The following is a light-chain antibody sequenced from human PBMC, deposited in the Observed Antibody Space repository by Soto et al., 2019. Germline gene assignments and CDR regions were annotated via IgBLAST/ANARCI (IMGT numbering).Light chain of an antibody. J-gene: IGKJ1*01. CDR1: QSISSY. V-gene: IGKV1-39*01. CDR3: QQYNSYRA. CDR2: AAS. Sequence: DIQMTQSPSSLSASLGDRVAITCRASQSISSYLNWYQQKPGKAPKVLIYAASNLQSGVPSRFSGSGSGTEFTLTISSLQPDDFATYYCQQYNSYRAFGQGTKVDIK.